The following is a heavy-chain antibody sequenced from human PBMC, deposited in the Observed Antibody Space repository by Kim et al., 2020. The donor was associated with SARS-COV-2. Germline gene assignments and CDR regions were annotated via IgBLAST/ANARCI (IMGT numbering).Heavy chain of an antibody. CDR1: GGSISSGGYY. D-gene: IGHD2-21*02. CDR2: IYYSGST. Sequence: SETLSLTCTVSGGSISSGGYYWSLIRQHPGKGLEWIGYIYYSGSTYYNPSLKSRVTISVDTSKNQFSLKLSSVTAADTAVYYCARAHCGGDCYLDYWGQGTLVTVSS. CDR3: ARAHCGGDCYLDY. V-gene: IGHV4-31*03. J-gene: IGHJ4*02.